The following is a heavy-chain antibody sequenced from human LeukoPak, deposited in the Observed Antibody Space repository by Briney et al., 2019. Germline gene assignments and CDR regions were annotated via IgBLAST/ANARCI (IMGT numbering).Heavy chain of an antibody. J-gene: IGHJ4*02. CDR2: IIPIFGTA. Sequence: SVKVSCKASGGTFSSYAISWVRQAPGQGLEWMGGIIPIFGTANYAQKFQGRVTITADESTSTAYMELSSLRSEDTAVYYCARRAYDFWSGYYRPNYFDYWGQGTLVTVSS. D-gene: IGHD3-3*01. CDR1: GGTFSSYA. V-gene: IGHV1-69*13. CDR3: ARRAYDFWSGYYRPNYFDY.